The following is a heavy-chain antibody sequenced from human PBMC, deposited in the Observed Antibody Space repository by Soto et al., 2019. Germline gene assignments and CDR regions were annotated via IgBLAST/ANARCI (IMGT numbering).Heavy chain of an antibody. J-gene: IGHJ4*02. CDR1: GFTFSSYW. CDR3: ARFSINFDWFHFDY. CDR2: IKQDGSEK. V-gene: IGHV3-7*01. Sequence: GGSLRLSCAASGFTFSSYWMSWVRQAPGKGLEWVANIKQDGSEKYYVDSVKGRFTISRDNAKNSLYLQMNSLRAEDTAVYYCARFSINFDWFHFDYWGQGTLVTVSS. D-gene: IGHD3-9*01.